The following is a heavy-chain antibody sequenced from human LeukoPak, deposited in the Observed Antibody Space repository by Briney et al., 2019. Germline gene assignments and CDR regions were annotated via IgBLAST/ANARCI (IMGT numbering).Heavy chain of an antibody. CDR3: ARNMAY. CDR2: LYDSGST. CDR1: GGSFRDYY. V-gene: IGHV4-59*01. D-gene: IGHD2/OR15-2a*01. J-gene: IGHJ4*02. Sequence: SETLSLTCTVSGGSFRDYYWSWIRQPPGKGLEWIGYLYDSGSTIYNPSLKSRVTISLDTSKNQLSLTLNSVTAADTAVYYCARNMAYWGQGTLVTVSS.